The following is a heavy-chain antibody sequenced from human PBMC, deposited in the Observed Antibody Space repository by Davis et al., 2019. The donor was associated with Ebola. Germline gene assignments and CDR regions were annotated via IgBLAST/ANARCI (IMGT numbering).Heavy chain of an antibody. CDR1: GFTFSSYS. V-gene: IGHV3-21*01. D-gene: IGHD4-17*01. CDR2: ISSSSSYI. Sequence: GESLKISCAASGFTFSSYSMNWVRQAPGKGLEWVSSISSSSSYIYYADSVKGRFTISRDNSKNTLYLQMNSLRAEDTAVYYCARVNRHGDPDYWGQGTLVTVSS. CDR3: ARVNRHGDPDY. J-gene: IGHJ4*02.